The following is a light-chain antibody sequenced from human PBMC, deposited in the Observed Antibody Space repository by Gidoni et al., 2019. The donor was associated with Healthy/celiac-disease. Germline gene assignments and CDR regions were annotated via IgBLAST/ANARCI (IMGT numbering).Light chain of an antibody. V-gene: IGKV1-33*01. CDR1: QDISNY. CDR3: QQYDNLPLT. Sequence: DIQMTQSPSSLSASVGDRVTSTCQASQDISNYLNWYQQKPGKAPKLLIYDASNLETGVPSRFSGIGSGTDFTFTISSLQPKDIATYYCQQYDNLPLTFGGRTKVEIK. CDR2: DAS. J-gene: IGKJ4*02.